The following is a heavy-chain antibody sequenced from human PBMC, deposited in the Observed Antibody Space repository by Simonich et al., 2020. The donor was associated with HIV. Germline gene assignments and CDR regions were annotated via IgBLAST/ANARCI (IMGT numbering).Heavy chain of an antibody. Sequence: QVQLQQWGAGLLKPSETLSLTCAVYVGSFSGYYWSWIRQPPGKGLVCIAENNHSRNTTKQHPSPKMRVTISIDTSKRQISLKLTALTAADTAVYYCARGLRDPEIPYSSGWLGAGAFDIWGQGTMVTVSS. V-gene: IGHV4-34*01. CDR3: ARGLRDPEIPYSSGWLGAGAFDI. J-gene: IGHJ3*02. CDR1: VGSFSGYY. CDR2: NNHSRNTT. D-gene: IGHD6-13*01.